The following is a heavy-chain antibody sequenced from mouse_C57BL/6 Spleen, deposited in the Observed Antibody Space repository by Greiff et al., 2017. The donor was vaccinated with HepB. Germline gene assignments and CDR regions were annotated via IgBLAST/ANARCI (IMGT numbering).Heavy chain of an antibody. CDR3: ARGDRGSRHAMDY. V-gene: IGHV1-4*01. CDR2: INPSSGYT. J-gene: IGHJ4*01. CDR1: GYTFTSYT. D-gene: IGHD1-1*02. Sequence: VQLQQSGAELARPGPSVKMSCKASGYTFTSYTMHWVKQRPGQGLEWIGYINPSSGYTKYNQKFKDKATLTADKSSSTAYMQLSSLTSEDSAVYYCARGDRGSRHAMDYWGQGTSVTVSS.